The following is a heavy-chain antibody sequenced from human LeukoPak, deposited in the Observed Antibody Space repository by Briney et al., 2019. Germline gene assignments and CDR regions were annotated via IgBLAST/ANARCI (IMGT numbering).Heavy chain of an antibody. D-gene: IGHD1-26*01. V-gene: IGHV3-21*01. CDR3: ARSNSGSYELFDY. Sequence: PGGSLRLSCAASGFTFSSYSMNWVRQAPGKGLEWVSSISSSSSYIYYADSVKGRFTISRDNAKNSLYLQINSLRAEDTAVYYCARSNSGSYELFDYWGQGTLVTVSS. CDR2: ISSSSSYI. CDR1: GFTFSSYS. J-gene: IGHJ4*02.